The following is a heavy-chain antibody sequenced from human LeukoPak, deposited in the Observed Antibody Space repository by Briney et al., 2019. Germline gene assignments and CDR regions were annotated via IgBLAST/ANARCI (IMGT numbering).Heavy chain of an antibody. CDR1: GYTFTSYY. CDR2: INPSGGST. V-gene: IGHV1-46*01. CDR3: ARVTNCGGDCYYFQH. J-gene: IGHJ1*01. D-gene: IGHD2-21*02. Sequence: ASVKVSCKASGYTFTSYYMHWVRQAPGQGLEWMGIINPSGGSTSYAQKFQGRVTMTRDTSTSTVYMELSSLRSEDTAVYYCARVTNCGGDCYYFQHWGQGTLVTVSS.